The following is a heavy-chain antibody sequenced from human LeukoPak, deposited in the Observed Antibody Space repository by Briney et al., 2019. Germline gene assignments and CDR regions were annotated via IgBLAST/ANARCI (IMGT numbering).Heavy chain of an antibody. CDR3: ARGGVDS. D-gene: IGHD3-16*01. Sequence: GGSLRLSCAASEFTFTGSWMYWVRQAPGKGLVCVSRMNSDGSVANHADSVKGRFTISRDNAKNTLYLQMDSLTAEDTAVYYCARGGVDSWGQGTLVTVSS. J-gene: IGHJ4*02. V-gene: IGHV3-74*01. CDR1: EFTFTGSW. CDR2: MNSDGSVA.